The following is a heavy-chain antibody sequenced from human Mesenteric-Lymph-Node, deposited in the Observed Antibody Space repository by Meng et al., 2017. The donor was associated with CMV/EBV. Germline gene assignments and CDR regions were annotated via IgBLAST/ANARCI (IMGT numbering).Heavy chain of an antibody. CDR3: ARVTWNDDFDY. D-gene: IGHD1-1*01. CDR1: GFTFDNYG. Sequence: CAASGFTFDNYGISWVRQAPGKGLEWVSGINWNGGSTGYADSVKGRFTISRDNAKNSLYLQMNSLRAEDTALYYCARVTWNDDFDYWGQGTLVTVSS. CDR2: INWNGGST. J-gene: IGHJ4*02. V-gene: IGHV3-20*04.